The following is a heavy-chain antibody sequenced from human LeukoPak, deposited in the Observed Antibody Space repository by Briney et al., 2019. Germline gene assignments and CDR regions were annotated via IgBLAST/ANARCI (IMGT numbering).Heavy chain of an antibody. CDR3: AKVSDMVRGVTVDY. CDR2: ISGSGGST. Sequence: GGSLRLSCAASGFTFSSYAMSWVRQAPGKGLEWVSAISGSGGSTYYADSVKGRFTISRDNSKNTLYLQMNGLRAEDTAVYYCAKVSDMVRGVTVDYWGQGTLVTVSS. J-gene: IGHJ4*02. D-gene: IGHD3-10*01. V-gene: IGHV3-23*01. CDR1: GFTFSSYA.